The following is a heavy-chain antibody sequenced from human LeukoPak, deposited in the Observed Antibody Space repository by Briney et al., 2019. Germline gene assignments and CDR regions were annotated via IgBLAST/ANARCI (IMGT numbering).Heavy chain of an antibody. D-gene: IGHD6-6*01. J-gene: IGHJ4*02. Sequence: ASVKVSCKASGYTFTGYYMHWVRQAPGQGLEWMGWINPNSGGTNYAQKFQGRVTMTRDTSISTAYMELGRLRSDDTAVYYCAREYSSLYYFDYWGQGTLVTVSS. V-gene: IGHV1-2*02. CDR2: INPNSGGT. CDR3: AREYSSLYYFDY. CDR1: GYTFTGYY.